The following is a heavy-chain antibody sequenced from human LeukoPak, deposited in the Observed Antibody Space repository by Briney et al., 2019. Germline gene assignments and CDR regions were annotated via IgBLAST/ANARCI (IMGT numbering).Heavy chain of an antibody. Sequence: SETLSLTCTVSGNSIYSDYWNWIRQPPGKGLEWIGYVYYSGSVNYNPSLKSRVTISVDTSKRQFSLTLSSVTAADTAVYYCARGYYYFDYWGQGTLVTVSS. CDR2: VYYSGSV. CDR1: GNSIYSDY. CDR3: ARGYYYFDY. D-gene: IGHD2-21*01. J-gene: IGHJ4*02. V-gene: IGHV4-59*01.